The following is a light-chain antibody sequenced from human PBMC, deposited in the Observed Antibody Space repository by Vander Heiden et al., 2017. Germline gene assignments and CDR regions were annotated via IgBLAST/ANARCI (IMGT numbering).Light chain of an antibody. CDR1: QSISSW. CDR2: KAS. J-gene: IGKJ2*01. CDR3: QQYNSYYT. Sequence: DIQMTQSPSTLSASVGDRVTITCRASQSISSWLAWYQQKPGKAPKLLIYKASSLESGVPSRFSGSGSGTEFTLTISSLQPDDFATYYRQQYNSYYTFGQGTKLDIK. V-gene: IGKV1-5*03.